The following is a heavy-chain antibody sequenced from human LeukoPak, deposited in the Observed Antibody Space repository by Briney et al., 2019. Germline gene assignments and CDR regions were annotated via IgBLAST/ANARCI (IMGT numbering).Heavy chain of an antibody. D-gene: IGHD5-12*01. Sequence: GGSLRLSCAASGFAVSSSYMSWVRQAPGKGLEWVSLIYSGGSTYYAASVKGRFTISRDNSKNTLYLQMNSLRAEDTAVYYCARDLGYSGYEVFDYWGQGTLVTVSS. CDR2: IYSGGST. CDR3: ARDLGYSGYEVFDY. V-gene: IGHV3-53*01. J-gene: IGHJ4*02. CDR1: GFAVSSSY.